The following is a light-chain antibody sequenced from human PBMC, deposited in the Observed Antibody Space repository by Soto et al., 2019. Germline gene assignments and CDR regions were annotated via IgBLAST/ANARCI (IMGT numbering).Light chain of an antibody. CDR1: SSNIGAGYD. Sequence: QSVLTQPPSVSGAPGQRVTISCPGSSSNIGAGYDVHWYQQLPGTAPKLLIYGNSNRPSGVPDRFSGSKSGTSASLAITGLQAEDEADYYCQSYDSSLRSVVFGGGTKLTVL. V-gene: IGLV1-40*01. J-gene: IGLJ2*01. CDR2: GNS. CDR3: QSYDSSLRSVV.